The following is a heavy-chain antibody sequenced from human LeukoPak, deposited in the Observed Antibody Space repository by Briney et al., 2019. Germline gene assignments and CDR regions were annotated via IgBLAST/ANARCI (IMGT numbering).Heavy chain of an antibody. CDR1: GFTFTTYS. CDR2: IRGSGGST. V-gene: IGHV3-23*01. D-gene: IGHD3-22*01. CDR3: VTFYYDSSGSYVHY. Sequence: PGGSLRLSCAASGFTFTTYSMSWVRQAPGKGLESVSAIRGSGGSTYYADSVKARFPLSRDDSKSTLYLQMNSLRAEDTAVYHCVTFYYDSSGSYVHYWGQGTLVTVSS. J-gene: IGHJ4*02.